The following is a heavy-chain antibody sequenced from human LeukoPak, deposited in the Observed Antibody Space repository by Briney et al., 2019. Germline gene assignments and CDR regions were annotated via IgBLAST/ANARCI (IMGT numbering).Heavy chain of an antibody. CDR2: MTPNSGYT. CDR1: GYTFTSYD. CDR3: ARNEYASGIFDY. V-gene: IGHV1-8*01. Sequence: GASVRVSCKASGYTFTSYDISWVRQAAGQGLEWVGWMTPNSGYTGFAQKFQGRVTMTRDISVSTAFLELSSLTSEDTAVYYCARNEYASGIFDYWGQGVLVTVSP. D-gene: IGHD2-2*01. J-gene: IGHJ4*02.